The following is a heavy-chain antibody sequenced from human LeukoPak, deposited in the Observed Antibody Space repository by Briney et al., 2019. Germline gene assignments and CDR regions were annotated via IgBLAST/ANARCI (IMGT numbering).Heavy chain of an antibody. D-gene: IGHD1-26*01. Sequence: PSETLSLTCTVSGGSISSGGYYWSWIRQHPGKGLEWIGYIYYSGSTYCNPSLKSRVNISVDTSNNQFSLKVSSVTAAETAVYYCARAVVGNYCDYWGQGTLVTVSS. CDR2: IYYSGST. V-gene: IGHV4-31*03. CDR1: GGSISSGGYY. J-gene: IGHJ4*02. CDR3: ARAVVGNYCDY.